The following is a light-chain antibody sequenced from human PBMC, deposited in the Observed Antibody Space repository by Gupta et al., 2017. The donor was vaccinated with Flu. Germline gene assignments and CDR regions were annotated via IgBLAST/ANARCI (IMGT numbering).Light chain of an antibody. V-gene: IGKV4-1*01. CDR1: QNILNRSNNKNY. CDR2: WAS. CDR3: HQYNSNNMFT. Sequence: DIVLTQSPESLAVSLGERATINCKSSQNILNRSNNKNYLAWYQHKAGQPPKLLLYWASTRESGVPDRFSGSGSRTDFTLSISNVQAEDVATYYCHQYNSNNMFTFGPGTRVEIK. J-gene: IGKJ3*01.